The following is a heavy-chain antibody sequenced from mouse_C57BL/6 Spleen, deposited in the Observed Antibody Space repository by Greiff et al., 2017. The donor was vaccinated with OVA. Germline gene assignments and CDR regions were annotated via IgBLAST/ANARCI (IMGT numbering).Heavy chain of an antibody. CDR3: ARDGTQYRDFFDY. CDR1: GFTFSSYA. D-gene: IGHD4-1*01. Sequence: EVQVVESGGGLVKPGGSLKLSCAASGFTFSSYAMSWVRQTPEKRLEWVATISDGGSYTYYPDNVKGRFTISRDNAKNNLYLQMSHLKSEDTAMYYCARDGTQYRDFFDYWGQGTTLTVSS. V-gene: IGHV5-4*01. J-gene: IGHJ2*01. CDR2: ISDGGSYT.